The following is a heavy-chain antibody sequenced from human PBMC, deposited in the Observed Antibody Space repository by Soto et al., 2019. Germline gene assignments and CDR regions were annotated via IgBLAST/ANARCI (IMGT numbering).Heavy chain of an antibody. D-gene: IGHD1-26*01. J-gene: IGHJ4*02. CDR3: ASSLSGTGGYS. Sequence: GGSLRLSCAASGFTFSSYSMNWVRQSPGKGLEWVSSISSSSSYIYYADSVKGRFTISRDNAKNSLYLQMNSLRAEDTAVYYCASSLSGTGGYSWGQGTLVTVSS. CDR2: ISSSSSYI. V-gene: IGHV3-21*01. CDR1: GFTFSSYS.